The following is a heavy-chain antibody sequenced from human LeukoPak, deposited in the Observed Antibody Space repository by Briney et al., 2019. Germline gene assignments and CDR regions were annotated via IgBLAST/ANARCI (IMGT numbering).Heavy chain of an antibody. V-gene: IGHV3-23*01. J-gene: IGHJ3*02. CDR1: GFTFSSYS. CDR3: ANGGCDILTGYYMSHDAFDI. CDR2: ISGSGGST. Sequence: GESLKISCAASGFTFSSYSMNWVRQAPGKGLEWVSAISGSGGSTYYADSVKGRFTISRDNSKNTLYLQMNSLRAEDTAVYYCANGGCDILTGYYMSHDAFDIWGQGTMVTVSS. D-gene: IGHD3-9*01.